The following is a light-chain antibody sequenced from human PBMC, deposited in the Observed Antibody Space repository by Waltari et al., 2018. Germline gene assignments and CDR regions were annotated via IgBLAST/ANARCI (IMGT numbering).Light chain of an antibody. CDR3: SAWDDSLSAWV. CDR1: SSTIAINY. CDR2: QKS. J-gene: IGLJ3*02. V-gene: IGLV1-47*01. Sequence: QSVLSQPPAASGPPGQRVIISCSGTSSTIAINYVYWYQQLPGMAPKLLIYQKSQRPSGVPDRFSGSKSGTSASLAISGLRSEDEADYYCSAWDDSLSAWVFGGGTKLTVL.